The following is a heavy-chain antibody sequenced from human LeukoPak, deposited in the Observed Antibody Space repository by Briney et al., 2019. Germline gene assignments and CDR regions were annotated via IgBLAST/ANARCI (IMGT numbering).Heavy chain of an antibody. V-gene: IGHV4-39*01. J-gene: IGHJ4*02. Sequence: SETLSLTCAVSGDSIGSKSYFWGWIRQPPGKGLEWIGSVYYSGITTYYNPSLKSRVTISLDTSKNQYSLSMSSVTAADTAVYFCARLWPARPEYWGQGILVTVSS. CDR1: GDSIGSKSYF. D-gene: IGHD6-6*01. CDR2: VYYSGITT. CDR3: ARLWPARPEY.